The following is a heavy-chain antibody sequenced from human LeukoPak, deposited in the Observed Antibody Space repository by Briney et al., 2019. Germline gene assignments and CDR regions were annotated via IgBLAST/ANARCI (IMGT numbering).Heavy chain of an antibody. J-gene: IGHJ6*03. CDR3: ARASGGWSIGYYYYYMDV. CDR2: INPNSGGT. D-gene: IGHD6-19*01. V-gene: IGHV1-2*02. Sequence: ASVKVSCKASGYTFTGYYMHWVRQAPGQGLEWMGWINPNSGGTNYAQKFQGRVTMTRDTSISTAYMELSRLRSDDTAVYYCARASGGWSIGYYYYYMDVWGKRTTVTVSS. CDR1: GYTFTGYY.